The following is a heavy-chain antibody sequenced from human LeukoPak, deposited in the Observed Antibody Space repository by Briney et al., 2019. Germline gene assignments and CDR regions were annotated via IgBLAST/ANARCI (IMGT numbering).Heavy chain of an antibody. D-gene: IGHD3-3*01. V-gene: IGHV3-74*01. CDR2: INTDGSAT. J-gene: IGHJ4*02. CDR3: AILFATPYYFDY. Sequence: PGGSLRLSCAASGFTFKNYWMHWVRQTPGKGLVWIARINTDGSATNYADFAKGRITVSRDNAKNSLYLQMNSLRAEDTAVYYCAILFATPYYFDYWGQGTLVTVSS. CDR1: GFTFKNYW.